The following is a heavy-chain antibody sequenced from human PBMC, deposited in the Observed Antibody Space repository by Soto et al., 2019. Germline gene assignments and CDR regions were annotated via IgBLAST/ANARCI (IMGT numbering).Heavy chain of an antibody. CDR3: ARHGSIAVAELNY. Sequence: GESLKISCKGSGYSFTSYWISWVRQMPGKGLEWMGRIDPSDSYTNYSPSFQGHVTISADKSISTAYLQWSSLKASDTAMYYCARHGSIAVAELNYWGQGTLVTVSS. V-gene: IGHV5-10-1*01. J-gene: IGHJ4*02. D-gene: IGHD6-19*01. CDR2: IDPSDSYT. CDR1: GYSFTSYW.